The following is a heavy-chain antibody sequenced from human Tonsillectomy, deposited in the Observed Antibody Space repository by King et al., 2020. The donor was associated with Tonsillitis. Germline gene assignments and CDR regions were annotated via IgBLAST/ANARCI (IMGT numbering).Heavy chain of an antibody. CDR1: GITSSTYA. J-gene: IGHJ4*02. CDR2: ISGSGTTT. CDR3: ARDPTGLGTLLDY. Sequence: VQLVESGGGLVQPGGSLRLSCVVSGITSSTYAMSWVRQAPGKGLEWVSAISGSGTTTYYTDSVKGRFTISRDNSKNTLYLHMNSLRAEDTAVYCCARDPTGLGTLLDYWGQGTLVTVSS. D-gene: IGHD7-27*01. V-gene: IGHV3-23*04.